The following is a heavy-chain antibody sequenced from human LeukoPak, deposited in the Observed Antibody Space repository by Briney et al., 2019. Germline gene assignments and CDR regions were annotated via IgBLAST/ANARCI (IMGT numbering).Heavy chain of an antibody. Sequence: GGSLRLSCAASGFTFSSYEMNWVRQAPGKGLEWVSYISSSGSTIYYADSVKGRFTISRDNAKNSLYLQMNSLRAKDTAVYYCARDWSEAARPMWEFDYWGQGTLVTVSS. CDR1: GFTFSSYE. J-gene: IGHJ4*02. V-gene: IGHV3-48*03. CDR3: ARDWSEAARPMWEFDY. CDR2: ISSSGSTI. D-gene: IGHD6-6*01.